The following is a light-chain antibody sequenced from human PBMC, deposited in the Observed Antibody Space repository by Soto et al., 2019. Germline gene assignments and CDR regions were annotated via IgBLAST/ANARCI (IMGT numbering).Light chain of an antibody. Sequence: AVQMTQSPSSLSASVGDRVTITCRASQGIRNDLGWYQQKPGKAPKLLIYAASSLQSGVPSRFSGSGSGTDFTFTISSLQPEDFATYFCLQDWKYPLTFGGGTGVEVK. V-gene: IGKV1-6*02. J-gene: IGKJ4*01. CDR1: QGIRND. CDR2: AAS. CDR3: LQDWKYPLT.